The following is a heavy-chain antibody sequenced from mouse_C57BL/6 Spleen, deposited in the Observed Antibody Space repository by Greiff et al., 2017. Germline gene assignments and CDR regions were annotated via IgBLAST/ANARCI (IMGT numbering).Heavy chain of an antibody. CDR2: IYPGSGST. CDR1: GYTFTSYW. CDR3: ARSAYYSSYGYAMDY. D-gene: IGHD2-5*01. Sequence: QVQLQQPGAELVKPGASVKMSCKASGYTFTSYWITWVKQRPGQGLEWIGDIYPGSGSTNYNAKFKSKATLTVDTSSSTAYMQLSSLTSEDSAVYYCARSAYYSSYGYAMDYWGQGTSVTVSS. J-gene: IGHJ4*01. V-gene: IGHV1-55*01.